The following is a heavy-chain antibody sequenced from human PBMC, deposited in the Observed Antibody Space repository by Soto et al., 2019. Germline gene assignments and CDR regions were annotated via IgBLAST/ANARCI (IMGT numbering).Heavy chain of an antibody. Sequence: ASVKVSCKACGYTFTNYAMHWVRQAPGQRLEWMGWINAGTGRTKYSQKFQGRVTVTRDTSASTTYMELSSLKSEDMAVYYCARELAAGTFDIWGQGTMVTVSS. CDR1: GYTFTNYA. D-gene: IGHD6-13*01. J-gene: IGHJ3*02. V-gene: IGHV1-3*01. CDR2: INAGTGRT. CDR3: ARELAAGTFDI.